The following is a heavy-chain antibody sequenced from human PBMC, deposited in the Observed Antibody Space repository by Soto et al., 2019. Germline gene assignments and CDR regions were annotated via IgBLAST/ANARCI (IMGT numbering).Heavy chain of an antibody. Sequence: PGGSLRLSCAASGFTVSSNYMIWVRQAPGKGLEWVSVLYSGGSTYYADSVRGRFAISRDNSKNTLYLQMNSLKASDTAMYYCEIVVVTAIRAFDIWGQGTMVTVSS. D-gene: IGHD2-21*02. CDR3: EIVVVTAIRAFDI. V-gene: IGHV3-66*01. CDR2: LYSGGST. CDR1: GFTVSSNY. J-gene: IGHJ3*02.